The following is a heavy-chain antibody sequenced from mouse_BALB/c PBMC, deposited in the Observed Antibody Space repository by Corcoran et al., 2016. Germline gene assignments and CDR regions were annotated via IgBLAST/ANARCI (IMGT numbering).Heavy chain of an antibody. Sequence: QIQLVQSGPELMKPGETVKISCKNSGYTFTNCGMNWVKQASGKGLKGMGWINTYTGEPPYADDFKGRFAFSLESSASTAYLQINNLKNEAMATYFCARGSSGCDYWGQCTTLTVSS. J-gene: IGHJ2*01. CDR2: INTYTGEP. D-gene: IGHD3-1*01. CDR3: ARGSSGCDY. V-gene: IGHV9-1*02. CDR1: GYTFTNCG.